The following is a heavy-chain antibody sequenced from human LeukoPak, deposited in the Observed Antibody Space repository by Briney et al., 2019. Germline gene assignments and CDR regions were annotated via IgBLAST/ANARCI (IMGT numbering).Heavy chain of an antibody. D-gene: IGHD3-22*01. J-gene: IGHJ4*02. CDR3: ARDHYDSSGYYHYYFDY. Sequence: GASVKVSCKASGGTFSSYAISWVRQAPGQGLEWMGGIIPISGTANYAQKFQGRVTITADESTSTAYMELSSLRSEDTAVYYCARDHYDSSGYYHYYFDYWGQGTLVTVSS. CDR2: IIPISGTA. CDR1: GGTFSSYA. V-gene: IGHV1-69*13.